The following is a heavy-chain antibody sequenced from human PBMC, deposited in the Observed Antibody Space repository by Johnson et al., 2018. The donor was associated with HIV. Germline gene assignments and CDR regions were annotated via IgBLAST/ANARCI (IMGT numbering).Heavy chain of an antibody. CDR2: IRYDGSNK. Sequence: QVQLVESGGGWVKPGGSLRLSCAASGFSFSSYGMHWVRQAPGKGLEWVAFIRYDGSNKYYADSVKGRFTISRDNSKNTLYLQMNSLKTEDTAVYYCTTDANWNYGQGAFDIWGQGTMVTVSS. J-gene: IGHJ3*02. V-gene: IGHV3-30*02. CDR1: GFSFSSYG. CDR3: TTDANWNYGQGAFDI. D-gene: IGHD1-7*01.